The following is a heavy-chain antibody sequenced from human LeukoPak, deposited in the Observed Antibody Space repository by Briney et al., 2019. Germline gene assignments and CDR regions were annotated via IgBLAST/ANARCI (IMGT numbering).Heavy chain of an antibody. CDR3: ARGIGYCSGGSCYSFDY. Sequence: PSETLSLTCAVYGGSFSGYYWSWIRQPPGKGLEWIGEINHSGSTNYNPSLKSRVTISVDTSKNQFSLKLSSVTAADTAVYYCARGIGYCSGGSCYSFDYWGQGTLVTVSS. CDR2: INHSGST. J-gene: IGHJ4*02. V-gene: IGHV4-34*01. D-gene: IGHD2-15*01. CDR1: GGSFSGYY.